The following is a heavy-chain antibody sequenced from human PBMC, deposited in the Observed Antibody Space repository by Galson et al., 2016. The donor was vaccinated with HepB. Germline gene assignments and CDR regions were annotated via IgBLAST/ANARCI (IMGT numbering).Heavy chain of an antibody. CDR3: AKSKWLVRFDAFDI. Sequence: SLRLSCAASGFIFDDYGMSWVRQAPGKGLEWVSGINWNGGSTGYADSVKGRFTISRDNAKNSLYLQMNSLRAEDTALYYCAKSKWLVRFDAFDIWGQGTMVTVSS. J-gene: IGHJ3*02. V-gene: IGHV3-20*04. CDR1: GFIFDDYG. CDR2: INWNGGST. D-gene: IGHD6-19*01.